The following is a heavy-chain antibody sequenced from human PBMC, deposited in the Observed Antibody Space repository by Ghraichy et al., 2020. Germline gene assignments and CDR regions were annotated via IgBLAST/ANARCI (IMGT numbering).Heavy chain of an antibody. CDR3: ATYGGNSFVDY. V-gene: IGHV3-48*03. D-gene: IGHD4-23*01. Sequence: GESLNISCAASGFTFSSYEMNWVRQAPGKGLEWLSYISTSGTTIYYADSLKGRFTISRDNAKNSLYLQMNSLRVEDTAVYYCATYGGNSFVDYWGQGTLVTVSS. CDR2: ISTSGTTI. J-gene: IGHJ4*02. CDR1: GFTFSSYE.